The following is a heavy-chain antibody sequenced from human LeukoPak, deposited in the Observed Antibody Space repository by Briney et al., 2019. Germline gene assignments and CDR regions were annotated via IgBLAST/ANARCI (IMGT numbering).Heavy chain of an antibody. CDR1: GFTFDDYA. V-gene: IGHV3-43*02. J-gene: IGHJ5*02. CDR2: ISGDGGST. Sequence: QPGGSLRLSCAASGFTFDDYAMHWVRQAPGKGLEWVSLISGDGGSTYYADSVKGRFTISRDNSKNSLYLQMNSLRTEDTALYYCAKTAYDFWSGQSPFNWFDPWGQGTLVTVSS. CDR3: AKTAYDFWSGQSPFNWFDP. D-gene: IGHD3-3*01.